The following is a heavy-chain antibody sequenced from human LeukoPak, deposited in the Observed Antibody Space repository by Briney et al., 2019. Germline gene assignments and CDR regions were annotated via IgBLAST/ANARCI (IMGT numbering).Heavy chain of an antibody. D-gene: IGHD3-22*01. CDR1: GGSFSGYY. Sequence: SETLSLTCAVYGGSFSGYYWNWIRQPPGKGLEWIGEINHSGSTNYNPSLKSRVTISVDTSKNQFSLKLNSVTAADTAVYYCARGNYYDGSAYYGSWGQGTLVTVSS. CDR2: INHSGST. V-gene: IGHV4-34*01. J-gene: IGHJ4*02. CDR3: ARGNYYDGSAYYGS.